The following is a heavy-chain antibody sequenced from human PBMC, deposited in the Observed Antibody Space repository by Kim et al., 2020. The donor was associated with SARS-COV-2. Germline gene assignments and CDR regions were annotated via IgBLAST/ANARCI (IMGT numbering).Heavy chain of an antibody. CDR3: ARGGGLDV. CDR2: ISSSTSTI. Sequence: GGSLRLSCAASGFTFSNNDMNWVRQAPGKGLEWVSYISSSTSTISYADSVKGRFTISRDNAKNSLYLQMNSLRAEDTAVYYCARGGGLDVLGEGTAVTVS. CDR1: GFTFSNND. J-gene: IGHJ6*02. V-gene: IGHV3-48*01. D-gene: IGHD3-16*01.